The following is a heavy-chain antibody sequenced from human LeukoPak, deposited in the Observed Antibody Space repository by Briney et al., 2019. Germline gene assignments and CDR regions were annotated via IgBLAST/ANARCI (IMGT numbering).Heavy chain of an antibody. CDR3: AKSETGNLWFGGSDY. D-gene: IGHD3-10*01. J-gene: IGHJ4*02. V-gene: IGHV3-30*02. CDR1: GFTFSSYG. Sequence: GGSLRLSCAASGFTFSSYGMHWVRQAPGKGLEWVAFIRYDGSNKYYADSVKGRFTISRDNSKNTLYLQMNSLRAEDTAVYYCAKSETGNLWFGGSDYWGQGTLVTVSS. CDR2: IRYDGSNK.